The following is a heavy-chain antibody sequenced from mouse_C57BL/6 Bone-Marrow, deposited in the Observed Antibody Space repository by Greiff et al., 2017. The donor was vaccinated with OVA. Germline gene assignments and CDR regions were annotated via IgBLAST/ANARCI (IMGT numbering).Heavy chain of an antibody. D-gene: IGHD1-1*01. CDR1: GYAFSSSW. Sequence: VQLQESGPELVKPGASVKISCKASGYAFSSSWMNWVKQRPGKGLEWIGRLYPGDGDTNYNGKFKGKATLTADKSSSTAYMQLSSLTSEDSAVYFCARWGTTVVPHWYFDVWGTGTTVTVSS. V-gene: IGHV1-82*01. J-gene: IGHJ1*03. CDR2: LYPGDGDT. CDR3: ARWGTTVVPHWYFDV.